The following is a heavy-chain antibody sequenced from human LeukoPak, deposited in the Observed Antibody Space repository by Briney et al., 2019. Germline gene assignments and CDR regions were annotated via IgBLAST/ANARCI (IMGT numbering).Heavy chain of an antibody. CDR2: CRNKANSYTT. V-gene: IGHV3-72*01. D-gene: IGHD3-10*01. J-gene: IGHJ4*02. Sequence: GGSLRLSCAASGFTFSDHYMDWVRQAPGKGLEWVGRCRNKANSYTTEYAASVEGRFTISRDDSKNSLYLQMDSLKAEDTAVYYCAGEAGSYGPVVYWGQGTLVTVSS. CDR3: AGEAGSYGPVVY. CDR1: GFTFSDHY.